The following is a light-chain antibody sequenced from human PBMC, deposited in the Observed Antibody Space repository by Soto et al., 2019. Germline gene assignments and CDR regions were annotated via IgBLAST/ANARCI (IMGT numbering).Light chain of an antibody. J-gene: IGKJ1*01. CDR1: QRISTN. Sequence: DNPMNQSPSPLSASVGGRVPITCRASQRISTNLNWYQQKPGKAPKLLIYAASSLQSGVPSRFSGSGSGTDFTLTISSLQPDDFATYYCQHYNSYSEAFGQGTKVDIK. CDR3: QHYNSYSEA. V-gene: IGKV1-39*01. CDR2: AAS.